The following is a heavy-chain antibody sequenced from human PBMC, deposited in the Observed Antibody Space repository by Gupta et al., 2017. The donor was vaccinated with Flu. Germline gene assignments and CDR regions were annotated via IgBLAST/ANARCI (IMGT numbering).Heavy chain of an antibody. CDR1: GFPLSSFR. D-gene: IGHD2-8*01. V-gene: IGHV3-21*01. CDR2: ISSARDSI. J-gene: IGHJ4*01. Sequence: EVQLVESGGGLVKPGGYLSISCAASGFPLSSFRHNWVRQAPGKGVEWVSFISSARDSIYYADAVKGRVTISRDNAKNSLYLQMYSLRAEYTAVYYCARVGYVSSSEPGPLDHWGHGTLVTVSS. CDR3: ARVGYVSSSEPGPLDH.